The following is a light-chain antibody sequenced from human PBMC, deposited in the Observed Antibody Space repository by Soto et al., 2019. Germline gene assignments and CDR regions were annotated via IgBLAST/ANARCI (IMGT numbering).Light chain of an antibody. Sequence: QSVLTQPASVSGSPGQSITISCTGTNSDVGSYNLVSWYQQHPGKAPKLMIYEVSKWPSGVSNRFSGSKSGNTASLTISGLQPEDEADYYCSSYAGTTTLLIFGGGTKLTVL. V-gene: IGLV2-23*02. J-gene: IGLJ2*01. CDR3: SSYAGTTTLLI. CDR2: EVS. CDR1: NSDVGSYNL.